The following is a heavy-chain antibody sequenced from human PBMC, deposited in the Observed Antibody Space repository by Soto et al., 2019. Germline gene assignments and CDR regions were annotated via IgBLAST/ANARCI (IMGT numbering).Heavy chain of an antibody. CDR3: ARARPVTPSQGFDY. CDR2: ISAYNGIT. V-gene: IGHV1-18*01. D-gene: IGHD4-17*01. Sequence: ASAEVSCEGCGYRSASYGISSVQQATGQGLEWMGWISAYNGITNYAQKLQGRVTMTTDTSTSTAYMELRSLRSDDTAVYYCARARPVTPSQGFDYWGQGTLVTVSS. J-gene: IGHJ4*02. CDR1: GYRSASYG.